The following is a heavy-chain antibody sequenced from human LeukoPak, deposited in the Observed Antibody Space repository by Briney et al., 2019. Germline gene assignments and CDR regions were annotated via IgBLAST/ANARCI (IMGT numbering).Heavy chain of an antibody. CDR1: GYSFTSYW. Sequence: GESLKISGKGSGYSFTSYWIGWVRQMPGKGLEWMGIIYPGDSDTRYSPSFQGQVTISADKSISTAYLQWSSLKASDTAMYYCARLLGGITMVRGVVLYYYYGMDVWGQGTTVTVSS. CDR3: ARLLGGITMVRGVVLYYYYGMDV. CDR2: IYPGDSDT. J-gene: IGHJ6*02. V-gene: IGHV5-51*01. D-gene: IGHD3-10*01.